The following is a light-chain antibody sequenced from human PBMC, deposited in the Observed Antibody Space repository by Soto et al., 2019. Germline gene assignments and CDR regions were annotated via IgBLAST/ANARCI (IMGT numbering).Light chain of an antibody. CDR2: DAD. CDR3: QQTSSAPFT. CDR1: QNINTY. J-gene: IGKJ3*01. V-gene: IGKV1-39*01. Sequence: DIQMTQSPYSLSAAVGDRVTIACRASQNINTYLNWYQQKPGKAPKLLIFDADSLQNVVPSRFSGGGSRTDVTLTITSLQPEDFANYYCQQTSSAPFTFGPGTKVDIK.